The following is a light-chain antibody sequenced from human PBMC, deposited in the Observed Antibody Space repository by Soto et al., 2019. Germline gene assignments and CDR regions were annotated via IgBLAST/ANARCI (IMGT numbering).Light chain of an antibody. J-gene: IGLJ2*01. CDR3: SSYASSSVV. Sequence: QSVLTQPPSVSGSPGQSVTISCTGSSSDVGSYNRVSWYQQPPGTAPRLMIYEVSNRPSGVPDRFSGSKSGNTASLTISGLKAEDEADYYCSSYASSSVVFGGGTKLTVL. CDR2: EVS. V-gene: IGLV2-18*02. CDR1: SSDVGSYNR.